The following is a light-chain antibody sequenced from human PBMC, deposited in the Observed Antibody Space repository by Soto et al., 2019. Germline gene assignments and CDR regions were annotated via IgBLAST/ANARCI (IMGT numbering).Light chain of an antibody. CDR1: QSLTSSY. V-gene: IGKV3-11*01. J-gene: IGKJ3*01. CDR3: QQRTNSFT. CDR2: DAS. Sequence: EIVLTQSPATLSFSPGERASLSCRASQSLTSSYLAWYQQKPGQAPRLLIYDASNRASGVPARFSGSGSGTDFTLTISSLGPEDFAVYYCQQRTNSFTFGPGTKVDIK.